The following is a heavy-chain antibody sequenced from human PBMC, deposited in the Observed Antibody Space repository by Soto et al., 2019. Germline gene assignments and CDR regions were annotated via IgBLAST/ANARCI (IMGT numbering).Heavy chain of an antibody. CDR3: ARGDSSLFDY. J-gene: IGHJ4*02. V-gene: IGHV4-30-4*01. CDR2: IYYSGST. CDR1: GGSISSGDYY. Sequence: SETLSLTCTVSGGSISSGDYYWSWIRQPPGKGLEWIGYIYYSGSTYYNPSLKSRVTISVGTSKNQFSLKLSSVTAADTAVYYCARGDSSLFDYWGQGTLVTVSS. D-gene: IGHD6-6*01.